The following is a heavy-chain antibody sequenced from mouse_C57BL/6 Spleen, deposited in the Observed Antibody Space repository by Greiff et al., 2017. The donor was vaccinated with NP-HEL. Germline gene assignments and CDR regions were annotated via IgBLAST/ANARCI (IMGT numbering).Heavy chain of an antibody. CDR1: GYTFTDYN. CDR2: INPNNGGT. CDR3: AREEGSGFWFAY. J-gene: IGHJ3*01. V-gene: IGHV1-22*01. D-gene: IGHD3-2*02. Sequence: EVKLQQSGPELVKPGASVKMSCKASGYTFTDYNMHWVKQSPGKSLEWIGYINPNNGGTSYNQKFKGKATLTVNKSSSTAYMELRSLTSEDSAVYYCAREEGSGFWFAYWGQGTLVTVSA.